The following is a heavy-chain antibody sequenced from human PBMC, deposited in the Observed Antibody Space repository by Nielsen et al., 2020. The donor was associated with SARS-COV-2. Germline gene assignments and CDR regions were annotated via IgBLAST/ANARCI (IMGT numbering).Heavy chain of an antibody. D-gene: IGHD4-17*01. J-gene: IGHJ6*02. V-gene: IGHV3-30*04. CDR3: ARDAYGDLIYGMDV. CDR1: GFSFITYN. Sequence: GESLKISCTASGFSFITYNMHWVRQVPGKGLEWVAAILHYGGNVYHADSVKGRFTISRDNSRNTLYLQMNTLRPEDTAVYSCARDAYGDLIYGMDVWGRGTTVTVSS. CDR2: ILHYGGNV.